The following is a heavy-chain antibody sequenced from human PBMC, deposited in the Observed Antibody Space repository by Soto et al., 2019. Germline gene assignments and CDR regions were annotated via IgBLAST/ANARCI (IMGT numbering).Heavy chain of an antibody. Sequence: EVQLVESGGGLVQPGGSLRLSCAASGFIFSNSWMHSVRQAPGKGLVWVSRINSDGSSTDYADSVKGRFTISRDNAKNTLYLQMNSLRAEDTALYYCARDWSGPGNSAYYYYNMDVWGKGTTVTVSS. V-gene: IGHV3-74*01. CDR3: ARDWSGPGNSAYYYYNMDV. J-gene: IGHJ6*03. CDR2: INSDGSST. CDR1: GFIFSNSW. D-gene: IGHD3-3*01.